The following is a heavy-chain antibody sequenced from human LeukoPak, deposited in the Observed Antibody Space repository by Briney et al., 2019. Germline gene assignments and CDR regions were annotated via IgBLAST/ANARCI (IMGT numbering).Heavy chain of an antibody. D-gene: IGHD2-2*01. Sequence: GGSLRLSCAASGFTFSSYSMNWVRQAPGKGLEWVSSISSSSSYIYYADSVKGRFTISRDNAKNTLYLQMNSLRAEGTAVYYCARLFRVVVPAANTHFDYWGQGTLVTVSS. J-gene: IGHJ4*02. CDR1: GFTFSSYS. V-gene: IGHV3-21*01. CDR2: ISSSSSYI. CDR3: ARLFRVVVPAANTHFDY.